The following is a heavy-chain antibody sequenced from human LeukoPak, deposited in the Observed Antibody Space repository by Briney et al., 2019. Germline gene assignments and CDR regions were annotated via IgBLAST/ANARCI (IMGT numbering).Heavy chain of an antibody. V-gene: IGHV1-69*05. J-gene: IGHJ6*03. CDR2: IIPIFGTA. CDR1: GGTFSSYA. Sequence: GASVKVSCKAPGGTFSSYAISWGRQAPGQGLEWMGGIIPIFGTANYAQKFQGRVTITTDESTRTAYMELSSLRSEDTAVYYCARGRYCSSTSCQKNYYYYMDVWGKGTTVTVSS. CDR3: ARGRYCSSTSCQKNYYYYMDV. D-gene: IGHD2-2*01.